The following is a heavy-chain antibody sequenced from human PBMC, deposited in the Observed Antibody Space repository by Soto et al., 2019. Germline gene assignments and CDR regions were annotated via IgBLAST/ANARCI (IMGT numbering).Heavy chain of an antibody. CDR3: ARHLEAGDV. CDR2: INPTGGST. CDR1: GYTXIIYY. D-gene: IGHD2-8*02. J-gene: IGHJ4*02. V-gene: IGHV1-46*01. Sequence: GASVKVXCKASGYTXIIYYIHWVRQAPGHGLEWMAIINPTGGSTNYAQKFQGRLTLTMDTSTTTVYMELSSLTSEDTAIYYCARHLEAGDVWGQGTLVTVSS.